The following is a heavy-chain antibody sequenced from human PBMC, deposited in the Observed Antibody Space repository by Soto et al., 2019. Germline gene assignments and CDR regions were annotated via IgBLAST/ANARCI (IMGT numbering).Heavy chain of an antibody. Sequence: EVQLVESGGGLVQPGGSLRLSCAASGFTFSSYWMSWVRQAPGKGLEWVANIKQDGSEKYYVDSVKGRFTISRDNAKNSLYLQMNSLRAEDTAVYYCARDTEYSSSWYGGNWFDPWGQGTLVTVSS. CDR1: GFTFSSYW. D-gene: IGHD6-13*01. J-gene: IGHJ5*02. CDR2: IKQDGSEK. V-gene: IGHV3-7*03. CDR3: ARDTEYSSSWYGGNWFDP.